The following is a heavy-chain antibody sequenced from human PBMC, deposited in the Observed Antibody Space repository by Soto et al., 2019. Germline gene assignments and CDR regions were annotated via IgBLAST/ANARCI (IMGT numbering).Heavy chain of an antibody. D-gene: IGHD5-12*01. CDR3: VHSVAPRGQGSGYCGADV. J-gene: IGHJ4*02. CDR1: GFSLSTSDMG. CDR2: IYWDDHR. Sequence: QITLKESGPTLVKPTQTLTLTCSFSGFSLSTSDMGVGWIRQPPGKALEWLALIYWDDHRRYSPSLKSRLTIXKYXSKNQVVLTMTNMDPVDTATCDCVHSVAPRGQGSGYCGADVWGQGTLVTVSS. V-gene: IGHV2-5*02.